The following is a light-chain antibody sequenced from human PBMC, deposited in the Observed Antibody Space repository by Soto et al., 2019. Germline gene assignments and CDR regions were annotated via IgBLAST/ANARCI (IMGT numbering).Light chain of an antibody. CDR1: QSVSSFY. J-gene: IGKJ1*01. Sequence: EIVLTQSPGTLSLSPGDRATLSCRASQSVSSFYLAWYQQRAGQAPRLLISGASTRTAGIPDRFSGSGSGTDFTLTISRLEPEDFAVYYCQQYGSWPRTFGQGTKVEIK. V-gene: IGKV3-20*01. CDR2: GAS. CDR3: QQYGSWPRT.